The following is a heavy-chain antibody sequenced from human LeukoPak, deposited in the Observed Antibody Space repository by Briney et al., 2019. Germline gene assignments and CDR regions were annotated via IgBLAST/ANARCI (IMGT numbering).Heavy chain of an antibody. J-gene: IGHJ4*02. CDR3: AREVLDIVEPGTNTIDY. D-gene: IGHD2-8*01. Sequence: GGSLRLSCAASGFTFRDYTMNWVRQAPGKGLEWVSAINKSGSFIKYADSVKGRFIVSRDNAKNLLFLQMNSLRVEDTALYFCAREVLDIVEPGTNTIDYWGQGTRVTVSS. CDR1: GFTFRDYT. CDR2: INKSGSFI. V-gene: IGHV3-21*01.